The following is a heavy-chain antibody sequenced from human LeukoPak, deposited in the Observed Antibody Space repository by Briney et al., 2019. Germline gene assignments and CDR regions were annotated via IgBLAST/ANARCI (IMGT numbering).Heavy chain of an antibody. CDR2: ISSSSSYI. CDR1: GFTFSNYR. J-gene: IGHJ4*02. D-gene: IGHD5-24*01. Sequence: PGGSLRLSCAASGFTFSNYRMNWVRQAPGKGLEWVSSISSSSSYIYYADSVKGRFTIPRDNAKNSLYLQMNSLRAEDTAVYYCARYTWLQSGYYFDYWGQGTLVTVSS. CDR3: ARYTWLQSGYYFDY. V-gene: IGHV3-21*01.